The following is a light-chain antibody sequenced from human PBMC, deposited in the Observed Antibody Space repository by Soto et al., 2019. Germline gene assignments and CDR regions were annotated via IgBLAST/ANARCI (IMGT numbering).Light chain of an antibody. CDR1: QSVSSN. Sequence: EIVMTQSPATLSVSPGERATLSCRASQSVSSNLAWYQQKPGQAPRLLIYGASSRATGIPARFSGSGSGAEFNITISRLQYEDCAVYYCQQYNNWPPITFGQGTRLEIK. CDR3: QQYNNWPPIT. CDR2: GAS. V-gene: IGKV3-15*01. J-gene: IGKJ5*01.